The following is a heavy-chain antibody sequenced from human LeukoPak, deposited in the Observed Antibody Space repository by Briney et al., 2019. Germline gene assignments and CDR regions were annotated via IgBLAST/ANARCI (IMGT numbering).Heavy chain of an antibody. CDR2: ISGSGGST. CDR3: ARGRGIDY. J-gene: IGHJ4*02. D-gene: IGHD3-10*01. Sequence: PGGSLRLSCAASGFTFSSYAMSWVRQAPGKGLEWVSAISGSGGSTYYADSVKGRFTISRDNAQNSLYLQMSSLRAEDTAVYYCARGRGIDYWGQGTLVTVSS. V-gene: IGHV3-23*01. CDR1: GFTFSSYA.